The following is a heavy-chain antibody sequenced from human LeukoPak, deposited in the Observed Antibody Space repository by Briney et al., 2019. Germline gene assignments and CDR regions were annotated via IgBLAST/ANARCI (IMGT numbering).Heavy chain of an antibody. J-gene: IGHJ3*02. Sequence: GASVKVSCKASGYTFTGYYMHWVRQAPGQGLEWMGWINPNSGGTNYAQKFQGRVTMTRDTSISTAYMELSRLRSDDTAVYYCAITLFGELGRDAFDIWGRGTMVTVSS. V-gene: IGHV1-2*02. CDR3: AITLFGELGRDAFDI. D-gene: IGHD3-10*02. CDR1: GYTFTGYY. CDR2: INPNSGGT.